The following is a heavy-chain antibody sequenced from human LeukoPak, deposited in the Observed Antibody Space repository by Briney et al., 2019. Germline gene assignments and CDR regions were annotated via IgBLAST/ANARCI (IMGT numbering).Heavy chain of an antibody. CDR3: ARDLCSGGSCYSESYYYYMDV. J-gene: IGHJ6*03. CDR2: ITSSSSYI. Sequence: GGSLRLSCAASGFTFSTYSMNWVRQAPGKGLEWGSSITSSSSYISYADSVKGRFTISRDNAKNSLFLQMNSLRAEDTAVYYCARDLCSGGSCYSESYYYYMDVWGKGTTVTISS. CDR1: GFTFSTYS. V-gene: IGHV3-21*01. D-gene: IGHD2-15*01.